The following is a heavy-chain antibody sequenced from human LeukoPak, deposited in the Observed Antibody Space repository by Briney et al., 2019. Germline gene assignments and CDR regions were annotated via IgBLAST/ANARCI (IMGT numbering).Heavy chain of an antibody. V-gene: IGHV1-46*01. J-gene: IGHJ4*02. Sequence: GASVKVSCKASGYTFTSYYMHWVRQAPGQGLEWMGIINPSGGSTSYAQKFQGRVTMTGDTSTSTVYMELSSLRSEDTAVYYCARDPPEQWLDTGSFDYWGQGTLVTVSS. CDR1: GYTFTSYY. CDR2: INPSGGST. CDR3: ARDPPEQWLDTGSFDY. D-gene: IGHD6-19*01.